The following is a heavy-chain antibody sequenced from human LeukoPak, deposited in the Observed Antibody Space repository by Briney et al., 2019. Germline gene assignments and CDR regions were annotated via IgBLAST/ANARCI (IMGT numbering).Heavy chain of an antibody. CDR3: ARDPLGTMVRGVNPNNNWFDP. J-gene: IGHJ5*02. D-gene: IGHD3-10*01. CDR2: IYRGGST. CDR1: GFSISSDY. Sequence: GGSLRLSCAASGFSISSDYMTWVRQAPGKGLEWVSVIYRGGSTYYADSVKGRFTISRHNSKDTVYLHMNSLRPEDTAVYYCARDPLGTMVRGVNPNNNWFDPWGQGTLVTVSS. V-gene: IGHV3-53*04.